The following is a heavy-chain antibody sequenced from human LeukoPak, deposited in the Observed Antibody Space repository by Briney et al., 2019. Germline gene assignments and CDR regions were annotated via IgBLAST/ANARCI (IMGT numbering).Heavy chain of an antibody. Sequence: ASVKVSCKASGYTFTGYYMHWVRQAPGQGLEWMGWINPNSGGTNYAQKFQGRVTMTRDTSISTAYMELSRLRSDDTAVYYCARLNYDFWSGYYGATDYWGQGTLVTVSS. CDR1: GYTFTGYY. CDR2: INPNSGGT. D-gene: IGHD3-3*01. V-gene: IGHV1-2*02. CDR3: ARLNYDFWSGYYGATDY. J-gene: IGHJ4*02.